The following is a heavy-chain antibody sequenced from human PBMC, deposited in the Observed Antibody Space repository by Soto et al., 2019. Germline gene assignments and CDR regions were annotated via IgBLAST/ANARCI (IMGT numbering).Heavy chain of an antibody. J-gene: IGHJ4*02. CDR3: ARRFIVVVPAAKFDY. CDR1: GGSFSGYY. V-gene: IGHV4-34*01. D-gene: IGHD2-2*01. CDR2: INHSGST. Sequence: SETLSLTCAVYGGSFSGYYWSWIRQPPGKGLEWIGEINHSGSTNYNPSLKSRVTISVDTSKNQFSLKLSSVTAADTAVYYCARRFIVVVPAAKFDYWGQGTLVTVSS.